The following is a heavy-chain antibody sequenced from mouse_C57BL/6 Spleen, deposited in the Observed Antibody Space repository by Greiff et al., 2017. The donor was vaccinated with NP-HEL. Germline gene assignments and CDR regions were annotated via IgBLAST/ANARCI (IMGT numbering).Heavy chain of an antibody. CDR2: ISYDGSN. Sequence: EVKLVESGPGLVKPSQSLSLTCSVTGSSITSGYYWNWIRQFPGNKLEWMGYISYDGSNNYNPSLKNRISITRDTSKNQFFLKLNSVTTEDTATYYCAREDGRSFDYWGQGTTLTVSS. CDR1: GSSITSGYY. J-gene: IGHJ2*01. V-gene: IGHV3-6*01. CDR3: AREDGRSFDY. D-gene: IGHD1-1*01.